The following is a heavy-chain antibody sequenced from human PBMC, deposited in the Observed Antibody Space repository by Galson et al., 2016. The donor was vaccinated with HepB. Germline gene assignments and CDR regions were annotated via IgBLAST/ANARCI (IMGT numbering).Heavy chain of an antibody. CDR3: ATMDIVTTSYWFDP. V-gene: IGHV1-69-2*01. CDR1: GYTFTDYY. CDR2: VDPEDGET. J-gene: IGHJ5*02. D-gene: IGHD5-12*01. Sequence: SCKVSGYTFTDYYIHWVQQAPGGGLEWMGLVDPEDGETMYAVKFQGRVTITADTSTDTAYMELSSLRSEDTAVYYCATMDIVTTSYWFDPWGQGTLVTVSS.